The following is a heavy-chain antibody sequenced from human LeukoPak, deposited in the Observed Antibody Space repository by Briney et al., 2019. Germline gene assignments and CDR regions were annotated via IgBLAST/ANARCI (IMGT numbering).Heavy chain of an antibody. CDR3: ASKASGSYFQHFDY. D-gene: IGHD1-26*01. CDR1: GGTFSIYA. CDR2: IIPIFGTA. J-gene: IGHJ4*02. V-gene: IGHV1-69*13. Sequence: ASVKVSCKASGGTFSIYAISWVRQAPGQGLEWMGGIIPIFGTANYAQKFQGRVTITADESTSTAYMELSSLRSEDTAVYYCASKASGSYFQHFDYWGQGTLVTVSS.